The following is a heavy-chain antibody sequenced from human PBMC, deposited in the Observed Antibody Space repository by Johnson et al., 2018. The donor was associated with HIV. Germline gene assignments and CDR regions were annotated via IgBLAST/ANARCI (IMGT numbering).Heavy chain of an antibody. CDR3: ARDTDDFWSGEGAFDI. Sequence: QVQLVESGGGLVKPGGSLRLSCAASGFTFSDYYMSWIRQAPGKGLEWVSYISSSGSTIYYADSVKGRFTISRDNSRNTLNLQMNNLRAEDTGVYYCARDTDDFWSGEGAFDIWGQGTMVTVSS. CDR1: GFTFSDYY. J-gene: IGHJ3*02. D-gene: IGHD3-3*01. CDR2: ISSSGSTI. V-gene: IGHV3-11*04.